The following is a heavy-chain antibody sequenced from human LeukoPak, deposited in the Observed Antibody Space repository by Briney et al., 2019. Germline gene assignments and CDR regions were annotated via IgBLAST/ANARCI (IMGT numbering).Heavy chain of an antibody. Sequence: SETLSLTCTVSGGSISSGDYYWSWIRQPPGKGLEWFGYIYYSGSTYYNPSLKSRVTISVDTSKNQFSLKLSSVTAADTAVYYCARVPAQNAFQVTAIQIIDYWGQGTLVTVSS. CDR2: IYYSGST. J-gene: IGHJ4*02. CDR1: GGSISSGDYY. D-gene: IGHD2-21*02. V-gene: IGHV4-30-4*01. CDR3: ARVPAQNAFQVTAIQIIDY.